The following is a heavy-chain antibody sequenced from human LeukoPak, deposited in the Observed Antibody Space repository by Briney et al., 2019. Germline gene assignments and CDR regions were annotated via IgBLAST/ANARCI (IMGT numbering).Heavy chain of an antibody. Sequence: PGGSLRLSCVVSGLAPNKDVMSRFRQAAGQGLKWFSSVSHGGVRPKHADSVTVRFTVSRDDSLNILYLQMNRLTADDTAVYYCARDFRAFDIWGQGTMVTVSS. CDR3: ARDFRAFDI. V-gene: IGHV3-23*01. CDR2: VSHGGVRP. J-gene: IGHJ3*02. CDR1: GLAPNKDV.